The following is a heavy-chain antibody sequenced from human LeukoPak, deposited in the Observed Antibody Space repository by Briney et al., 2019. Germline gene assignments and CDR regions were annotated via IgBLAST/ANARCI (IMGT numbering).Heavy chain of an antibody. J-gene: IGHJ4*02. V-gene: IGHV3-30*02. CDR3: AKAGIYDYVWGSYLVD. CDR2: IRFDCSNK. CDR1: GFTFSSFD. D-gene: IGHD3-16*01. Sequence: GALRLSCAASGFTFSSFDMHWVRQAPGKGLEWVAFIRFDCSNKYYADSVKGQFTISRDNSKNTLYLQMTSLRAEDTAVYYCAKAGIYDYVWGSYLVDWGQGTLVTVSS.